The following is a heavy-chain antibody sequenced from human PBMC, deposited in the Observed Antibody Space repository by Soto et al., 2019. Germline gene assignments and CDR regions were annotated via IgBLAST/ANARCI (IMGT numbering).Heavy chain of an antibody. CDR2: IYPGDSDT. D-gene: IGHD5-12*01. J-gene: IGHJ4*02. V-gene: IGHV5-51*01. CDR1: GYSFTAYW. CDR3: AKVIGGYDSLSGYYFDY. Sequence: PGESLKISCTGSGYSFTAYWIAWVRQMPGNGLEWMGTIYPGDSDTRYSPSFQGQVTISADQSITTSFLQSSSLKASDTAMYFCAKVIGGYDSLSGYYFDYWGQGTLVTVSS.